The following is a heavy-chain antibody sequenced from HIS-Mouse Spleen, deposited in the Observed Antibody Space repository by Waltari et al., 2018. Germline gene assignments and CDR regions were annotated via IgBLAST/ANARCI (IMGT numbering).Heavy chain of an antibody. CDR3: ARALHQLDY. CDR1: GFTFSSYW. D-gene: IGHD2-2*01. CDR2: IKQDGREK. J-gene: IGHJ4*02. V-gene: IGHV3-7*01. Sequence: EVQLVESGGGLVQPGGSLRLSCAASGFTFSSYWMSWVRQAPGKGVEGGDNIKQDGREKYYVDSVKGRFTISRDNAKNSLYLQMNSLRAEDTAVYYCARALHQLDYWGQGTLVTVSS.